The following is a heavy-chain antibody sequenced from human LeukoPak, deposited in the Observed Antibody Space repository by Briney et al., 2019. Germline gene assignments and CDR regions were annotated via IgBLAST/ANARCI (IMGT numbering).Heavy chain of an antibody. CDR2: INPNSGGT. D-gene: IGHD2-2*02. CDR1: GYTFTSYG. J-gene: IGHJ3*02. CDR3: AREGCSSTSCYTPSSDAFDI. Sequence: ASVKVSCKASGYTFTSYGISWVRQAPGQGLEWMGWINPNSGGTNYAQKFQGRVTMTRDTSISTAYMELSRLRSDDTAVYYCAREGCSSTSCYTPSSDAFDIWGQGTMVTVSS. V-gene: IGHV1-2*02.